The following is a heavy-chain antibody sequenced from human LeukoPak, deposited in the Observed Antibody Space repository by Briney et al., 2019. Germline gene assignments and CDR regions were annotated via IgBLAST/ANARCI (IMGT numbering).Heavy chain of an antibody. CDR2: ISSSSSTI. CDR1: GFTFSSYS. V-gene: IGHV3-48*01. Sequence: GGSLRLSCAASGFTFSSYSMNWVRQAPGKGLEWVSYISSSSSTIYYADSVKGRFTISRDNAKNSLYLQMNSLRAEDTAVYYCLTIVETPIDAFDIWGQGAMVTVSS. D-gene: IGHD4-23*01. CDR3: LTIVETPIDAFDI. J-gene: IGHJ3*02.